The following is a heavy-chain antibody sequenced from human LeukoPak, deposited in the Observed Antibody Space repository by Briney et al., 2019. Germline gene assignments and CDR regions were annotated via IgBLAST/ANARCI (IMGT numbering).Heavy chain of an antibody. CDR2: IYHSGST. J-gene: IGHJ6*02. D-gene: IGHD6-13*01. Sequence: LRLSCAASGFTFSSYARSWIRQPPGKGLEWIGYIYHSGSTYYNPSLKSRVTISVDTSKNQFSLKLSSVTAADTAVYYCARLGVDSSSWYFYYYGMDVWGQGTTVTVSS. CDR3: ARLGVDSSSWYFYYYGMDV. CDR1: GFTFSSYA. V-gene: IGHV4-30-2*01.